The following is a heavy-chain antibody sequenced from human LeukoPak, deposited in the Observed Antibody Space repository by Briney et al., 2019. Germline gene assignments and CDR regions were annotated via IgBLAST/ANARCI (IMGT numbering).Heavy chain of an antibody. V-gene: IGHV3-66*02. CDR1: GFTVSSNY. D-gene: IGHD3-3*01. CDR2: IYSGGST. J-gene: IGHJ4*02. CDR3: ARVWSGWYEIDY. Sequence: GGSLRLSCAASGFTVSSNYMSWVRQAPGKGLEWVSVIYSGGSTYYADSVKGRFTISRDNSKNTLYLQMNSLRAEDTAVYYCARVWSGWYEIDYWGQGTLVTVS.